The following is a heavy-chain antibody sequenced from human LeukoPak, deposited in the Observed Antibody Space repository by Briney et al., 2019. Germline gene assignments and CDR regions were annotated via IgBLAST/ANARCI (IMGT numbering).Heavy chain of an antibody. V-gene: IGHV4-39*01. CDR1: GGSISSSSYY. CDR3: ARRAWFGPRFDY. Sequence: KASETLSLTCTVSGGSISSSSYYWGWIRQPPGKGLEWIGSIYYSGSTYYSPSLKSRVTISVDTSKNQFSLKLSSVTAADTAVYYCARRAWFGPRFDYWGQGTLVTVSS. CDR2: IYYSGST. J-gene: IGHJ4*02. D-gene: IGHD3-10*01.